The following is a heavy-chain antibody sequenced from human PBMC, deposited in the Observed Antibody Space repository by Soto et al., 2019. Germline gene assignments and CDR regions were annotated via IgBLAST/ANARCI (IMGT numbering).Heavy chain of an antibody. CDR3: AKDLLGYCSSTTCSFDY. CDR1: GFTFSSYS. CDR2: ISGSSDSM. V-gene: IGHV3-23*01. J-gene: IGHJ4*02. D-gene: IGHD2-2*01. Sequence: GGSLRLSCAASGFTFSSYSMNWVRQAPGKGLEWVSFISGSSDSMYYADSVKGRFTISRDNSKNTLYLQMNSLRAEDTAIYYCAKDLLGYCSSTTCSFDYWGQGTLVTVPQ.